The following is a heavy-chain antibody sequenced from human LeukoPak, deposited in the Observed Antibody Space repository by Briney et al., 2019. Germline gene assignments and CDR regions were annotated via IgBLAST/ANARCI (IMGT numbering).Heavy chain of an antibody. CDR3: ARDQGSGDYYYYGMDV. CDR2: INPSGGST. Sequence: ASVKVSCKASGDTLTSYYMHWLRQAPGQGLEWMGVINPSGGSTSYAQKFQGRVTMTRDTSTSTVYMELSSLRSEDTAVYYCARDQGSGDYYYYGMDVWGQGTTVTVSS. D-gene: IGHD2-15*01. CDR1: GDTLTSYY. V-gene: IGHV1-46*01. J-gene: IGHJ6*02.